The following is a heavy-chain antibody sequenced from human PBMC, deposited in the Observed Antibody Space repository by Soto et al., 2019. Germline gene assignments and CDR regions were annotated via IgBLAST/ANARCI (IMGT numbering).Heavy chain of an antibody. CDR3: ANLFGNFWSGLSLTYYYYGMDG. J-gene: IGHJ6*02. D-gene: IGHD3-3*01. CDR2: ISGSGGST. V-gene: IGHV3-23*01. CDR1: GFTFSSYA. Sequence: AGGSLRLSCAASGFTFSSYAMSWVRQAPGKGLEWVSAISGSGGSTYYADSVKGRFTISRDNSKNTLYLQMNSLRAEDTAVYYCANLFGNFWSGLSLTYYYYGMDGWGQGTTVTFSS.